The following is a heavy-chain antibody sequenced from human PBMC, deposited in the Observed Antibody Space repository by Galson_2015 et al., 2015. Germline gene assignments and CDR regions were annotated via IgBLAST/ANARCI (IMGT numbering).Heavy chain of an antibody. Sequence: TLSLTCTVSGGSIYSGGYYWSWIRQLPGKGLEWIGYIYYSGSTYHNPSLKSRVTISVDTSKNLFSLKLSSVTAADTAVYYCARDSYSSTYYWFDPWGQGTLVTVSS. D-gene: IGHD6-13*01. V-gene: IGHV4-31*03. J-gene: IGHJ5*02. CDR2: IYYSGST. CDR1: GGSIYSGGYY. CDR3: ARDSYSSTYYWFDP.